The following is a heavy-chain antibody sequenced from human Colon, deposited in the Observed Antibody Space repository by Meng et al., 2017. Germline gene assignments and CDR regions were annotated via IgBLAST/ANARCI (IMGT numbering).Heavy chain of an antibody. D-gene: IGHD5-12*01. CDR1: GFTFSYYS. J-gene: IGHJ4*02. V-gene: IGHV3-21*01. CDR2: ITRSSDSI. CDR3: ARVRGYGSDF. Sequence: GGSLRLSCAASGFTFSYYSMSWVRQAPGKGLEWVASITRSSDSIYYTDSVKGRFTISRDNAKNSLYLQMNSLRAEDTAAYYCARVRGYGSDFWGQGTLVTVSS.